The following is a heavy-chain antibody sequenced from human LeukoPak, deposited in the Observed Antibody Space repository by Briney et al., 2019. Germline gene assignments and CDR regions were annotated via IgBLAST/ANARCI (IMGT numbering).Heavy chain of an antibody. V-gene: IGHV4-34*01. D-gene: IGHD6-19*01. Sequence: SETLSLTCTVSGGSISSYYWSWIRQPPGKGLEWIGEINHSGSTNYNPSLKSRVTISVDTSKNQFSLKLSSVTAADTAVYYCARFPPRSAVDYWGQGTLVTVSS. CDR1: GGSISSYY. CDR3: ARFPPRSAVDY. J-gene: IGHJ4*02. CDR2: INHSGST.